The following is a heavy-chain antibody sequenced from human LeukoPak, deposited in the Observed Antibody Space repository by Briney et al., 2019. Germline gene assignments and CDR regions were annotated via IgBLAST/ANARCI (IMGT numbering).Heavy chain of an antibody. Sequence: SETQSLTCSVSGGSMNSYYWSWLRHSPGKGVEGFGYIYYSGSTNYNRPLKSRVTISENTSKNQFSLKLSSLTAADTAVYYCARHVWLQPFDYWGQGTLVTVSS. V-gene: IGHV4-59*08. J-gene: IGHJ4*02. CDR1: GGSMNSYY. CDR3: ARHVWLQPFDY. CDR2: IYYSGST. D-gene: IGHD3-9*01.